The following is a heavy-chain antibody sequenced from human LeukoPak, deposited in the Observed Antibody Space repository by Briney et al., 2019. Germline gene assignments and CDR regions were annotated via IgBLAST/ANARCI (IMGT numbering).Heavy chain of an antibody. CDR3: ARARIAAPLLDY. D-gene: IGHD6-13*01. Sequence: GGSLRLSCAASGFTFSDYNMNWVRQAPGKGLEWVSSISRSPTYIYYADSVKGRFTISRDNAKNSLYLQMNSLRVEDTAVYFCARARIAAPLLDYWGQGTLVTVSS. V-gene: IGHV3-21*01. CDR1: GFTFSDYN. J-gene: IGHJ4*02. CDR2: ISRSPTYI.